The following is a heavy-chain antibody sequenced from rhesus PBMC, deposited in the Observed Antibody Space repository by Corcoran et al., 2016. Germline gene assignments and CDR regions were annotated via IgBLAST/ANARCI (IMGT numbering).Heavy chain of an antibody. CDR2: INHSNGKT. CDR1: GYTFTSYY. V-gene: IGHV1S9*01. Sequence: QVKLVQSGAEVKKPGASVKLSCKASGYTFTSYYIHWVRQAPGQVLEWIGRINHSNGKTGYEQKRQGRVTMTRDTSTSTAYMERSSLRAEDTAVYYCTRYPYSGSWNFDYWGQGVLVTVSS. J-gene: IGHJ4*01. CDR3: TRYPYSGSWNFDY. D-gene: IGHD6-25*01.